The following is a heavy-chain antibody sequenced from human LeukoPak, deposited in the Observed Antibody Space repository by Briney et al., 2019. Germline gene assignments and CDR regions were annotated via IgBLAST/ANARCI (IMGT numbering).Heavy chain of an antibody. CDR1: GFTFSSYA. D-gene: IGHD2-15*01. CDR2: ISGSGGST. J-gene: IGHJ4*02. Sequence: GGSLRLSCAASGFTFSSYAMSWVRQAPGKGLQWVSAISGSGGSTYYADSAKGRFTISRDNSKNTLYLQMNSLRAEDTAVYYCAKDAPPFGGGSPFDYWGQGTLVTVSS. CDR3: AKDAPPFGGGSPFDY. V-gene: IGHV3-23*01.